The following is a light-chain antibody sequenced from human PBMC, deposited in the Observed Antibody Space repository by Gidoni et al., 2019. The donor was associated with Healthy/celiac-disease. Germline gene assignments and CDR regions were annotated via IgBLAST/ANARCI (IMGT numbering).Light chain of an antibody. J-gene: IGKJ5*01. CDR1: QSISSY. Sequence: DIQMTQSPSSLSASVGDRVTITCRASQSISSYLNWYQQKPGKAPKLLIYAASSLQSGVPSRFSGSGSGTDFTLTISSLQPEDFATYYCQQSYSTPITFGQGTPRE. CDR3: QQSYSTPIT. V-gene: IGKV1-39*01. CDR2: AAS.